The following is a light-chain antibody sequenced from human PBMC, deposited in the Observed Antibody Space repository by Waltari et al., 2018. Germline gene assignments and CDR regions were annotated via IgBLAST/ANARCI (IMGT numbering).Light chain of an antibody. J-gene: IGKJ1*01. CDR1: QSVGRT. V-gene: IGKV3-20*01. CDR2: GAS. CDR3: QHYVRLPAT. Sequence: EIVLTQSPGTLSLSPGERATLSCRASQSVGRTLAWYQQKPGQAPRLLIYGASTRATGIPERVSGGGSGTDFSLTISRLEPEDFAVYYCQHYVRLPATFGQGTKVEIK.